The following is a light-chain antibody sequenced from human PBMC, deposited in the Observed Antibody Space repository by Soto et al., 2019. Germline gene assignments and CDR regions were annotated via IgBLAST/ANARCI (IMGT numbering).Light chain of an antibody. CDR2: RHN. CDR3: ASWDDSLSGFWV. Sequence: QSVLTQPPSASGTPGQRVTISFSGSSSNIKNNYVFWYQQLPGMAPKLLIYRHNQRPSGVPDRFSGSKSGTSASLVISGLRSEDEDDYYCASWDDSLSGFWVFGGGTKLTVL. J-gene: IGLJ3*02. V-gene: IGLV1-47*01. CDR1: SSNIKNNY.